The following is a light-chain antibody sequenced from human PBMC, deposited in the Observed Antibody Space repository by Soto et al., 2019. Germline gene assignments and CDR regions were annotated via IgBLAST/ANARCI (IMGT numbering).Light chain of an antibody. Sequence: EIVMTQSPATLSVSPGEGATLSCRASQSVSNNVAWYHQKPGQAPRLLIFGASTRATGIPVRFSGSGSGRLCTLTTSSLESEDFAVNHCHQYNDGPGGTFGQGTKVEVK. CDR2: GAS. V-gene: IGKV3-15*01. CDR1: QSVSNN. J-gene: IGKJ1*01. CDR3: HQYNDGPGGT.